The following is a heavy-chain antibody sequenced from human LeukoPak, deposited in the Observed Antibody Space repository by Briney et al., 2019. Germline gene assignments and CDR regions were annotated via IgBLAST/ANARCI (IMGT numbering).Heavy chain of an antibody. J-gene: IGHJ4*02. CDR1: GGSISSGGYY. D-gene: IGHD2-8*01. Sequence: SQNLSLTCTVSGGSISSGGYYWSWIRQPPGKGLEWIGYIYHSGRTYYNPSLKSRVTISVDRSKNQFSLKLSSVTAADTAVYYCARSLFSAKKYCTNGVCLYYFDYWGQGTLVTVSS. CDR2: IYHSGRT. CDR3: ARSLFSAKKYCTNGVCLYYFDY. V-gene: IGHV4-30-2*01.